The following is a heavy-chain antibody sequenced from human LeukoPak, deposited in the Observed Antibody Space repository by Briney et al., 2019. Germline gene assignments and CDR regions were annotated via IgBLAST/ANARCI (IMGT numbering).Heavy chain of an antibody. D-gene: IGHD3-10*01. J-gene: IGHJ3*02. CDR1: GGSISSYY. CDR2: IYYSGST. Sequence: SETLSLTCSVSGGSISSYYWSWIRQPPGKGLEWIGSIYYSGSTYYNPSLKSRVTISVDTSKNQFSLKLSSVTAADTAVYYCARRARSDAFDIWGQGTMVTVSS. CDR3: ARRARSDAFDI. V-gene: IGHV4-59*05.